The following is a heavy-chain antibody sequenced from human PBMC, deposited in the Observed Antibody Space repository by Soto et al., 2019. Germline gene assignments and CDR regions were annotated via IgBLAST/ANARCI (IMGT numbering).Heavy chain of an antibody. J-gene: IGHJ4*02. D-gene: IGHD3-16*01. CDR2: INQDGSER. V-gene: IGHV3-7*01. Sequence: EVQLVEYGGGLVQPGGSLRLPCAASGFTFSTYWMTWVRQPPGKGLEWVASINQDGSERYYVDSVRGRFTISRDNAKNSPYLQMNSLRAEVTAVYYCVCGGNFFVYWGPCTLVTVSP. CDR1: GFTFSTYW. CDR3: VCGGNFFVY.